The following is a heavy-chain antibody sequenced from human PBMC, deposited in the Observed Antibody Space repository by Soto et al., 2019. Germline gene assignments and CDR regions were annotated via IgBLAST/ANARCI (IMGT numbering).Heavy chain of an antibody. Sequence: QVQLQESGPKLVKPSQTLSLTCSVSGGSISTVGHYWTWIRQPPGKGLEWIGSIYHTVSTYYSKSLRSRLTMSVDTSKSQFSLRLSSVTAADTAVYYCARATGTLRSRNCDDWGQGSLVTVSS. CDR2: IYHTVST. V-gene: IGHV4-31*03. J-gene: IGHJ4*02. CDR3: ARATGTLRSRNCDD. D-gene: IGHD1-1*01. CDR1: GGSISTVGHY.